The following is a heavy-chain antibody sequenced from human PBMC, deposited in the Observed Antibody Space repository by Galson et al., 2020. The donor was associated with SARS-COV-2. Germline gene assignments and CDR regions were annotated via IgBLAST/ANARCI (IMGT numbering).Heavy chain of an antibody. V-gene: IGHV4-30-2*01. J-gene: IGHJ3*02. D-gene: IGHD4-17*01. CDR1: GTSISSGSYS. CDR3: TRLHYGEYAPEAFDI. CDR2: ISHSGGT. Sequence: SKTLSLTCAVSGTSISSGSYSWNWIRQPPGKGLEWSGYISHSGGTYYNPSLKSRVTISGDRSKNQFSLRLSSVTAADTAVYYCTRLHYGEYAPEAFDIWGPGTRVTVAS.